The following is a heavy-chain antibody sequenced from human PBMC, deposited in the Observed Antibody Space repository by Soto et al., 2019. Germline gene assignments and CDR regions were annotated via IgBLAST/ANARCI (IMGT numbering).Heavy chain of an antibody. CDR1: GGSISSYY. V-gene: IGHV4-59*08. J-gene: IGHJ3*02. Sequence: SQTLCVTCTVAGGSISSYYWSWIRQPPGKGLEWIGYIYYSGSTNYNPSLKSRVTISVDTSKNQFSLKLSSVTAADTAVYYCARHKTVADYDILTGYYIDAFDIWGQGKMVT. CDR2: IYYSGST. CDR3: ARHKTVADYDILTGYYIDAFDI. D-gene: IGHD3-9*01.